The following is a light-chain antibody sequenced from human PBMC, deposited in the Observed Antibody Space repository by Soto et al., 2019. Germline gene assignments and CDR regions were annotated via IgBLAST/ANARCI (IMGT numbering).Light chain of an antibody. CDR2: DVS. CDR1: SNDVGAFYY. J-gene: IGLJ1*01. Sequence: SVVTQPASVSGSPGQSITLSCPGTSNDVGAFYYVSWYQQHPGKAPTLVIYDVSLRPSGVSNRFSGSKSGNTASLTISGLQAEDEADYYCFSYTTSRTRIFGTGTKVTVL. CDR3: FSYTTSRTRI. V-gene: IGLV2-14*01.